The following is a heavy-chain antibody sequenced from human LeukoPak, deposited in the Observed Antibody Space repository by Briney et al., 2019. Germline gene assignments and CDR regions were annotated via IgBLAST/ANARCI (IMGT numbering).Heavy chain of an antibody. CDR3: VKGRGFQLPTPRDS. CDR1: GFTFTNFA. D-gene: IGHD2-21*01. J-gene: IGHJ4*02. Sequence: GGSLRLSCIASGFTFTNFAMNWVRQAPGKGLEWVSAVSGGSENAHYADSVRGRFTISRDNLKNMAFLQMSNLRVEDTATYYCVKGRGFQLPTPRDSWGLGTLVSVSS. CDR2: VSGGSENA. V-gene: IGHV3-23*01.